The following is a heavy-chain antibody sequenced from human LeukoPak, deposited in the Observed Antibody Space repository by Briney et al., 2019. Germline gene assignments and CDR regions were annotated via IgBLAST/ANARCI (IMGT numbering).Heavy chain of an antibody. CDR2: IWFDGSNK. J-gene: IGHJ3*02. CDR3: ARDSRIDAFDI. V-gene: IGHV3-33*01. CDR1: GFIFGNDA. Sequence: GGSLRLSCAASGFIFGNDAMHWVRQAPGKGLEWVAFIWFDGSNKHYADSVKGRFTISRDNSEDTLYLQMNSLRAEDTAVYYCARDSRIDAFDIWGQGTMVTVSS. D-gene: IGHD6-13*01.